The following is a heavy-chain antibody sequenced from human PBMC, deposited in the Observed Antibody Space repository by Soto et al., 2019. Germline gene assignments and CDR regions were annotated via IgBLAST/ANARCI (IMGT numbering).Heavy chain of an antibody. CDR1: DYTFTAYW. Sequence: WEALKISFNGSDYTFTAYWIGLVRQMPGKGLEGVGVINPRDSYVKCSPPFEGQVTISSHKSINTPFLQWRSLKASATAMYYCARSDYRPDVWYYTYDIWGQGTMVTVSS. J-gene: IGHJ3*02. D-gene: IGHD3-16*02. V-gene: IGHV5-51*01. CDR2: INPRDSYV. CDR3: ARSDYRPDVWYYTYDI.